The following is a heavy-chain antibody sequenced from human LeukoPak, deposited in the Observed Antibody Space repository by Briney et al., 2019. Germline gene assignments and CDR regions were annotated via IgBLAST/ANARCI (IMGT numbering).Heavy chain of an antibody. V-gene: IGHV7-4-1*02. J-gene: IGHJ5*02. D-gene: IGHD1-1*01. CDR3: ARKLSDTTSA. Sequence: ASVKVSCKASGYTFTSYGISWVRQAPGQGPEWMGWINTKTGNPMYAQGFTGRFVFSLDTSVSTAYLQISSLKAEDTAMYYCARKLSDTTSAWGQGTLVTVSS. CDR2: INTKTGNP. CDR1: GYTFTSYG.